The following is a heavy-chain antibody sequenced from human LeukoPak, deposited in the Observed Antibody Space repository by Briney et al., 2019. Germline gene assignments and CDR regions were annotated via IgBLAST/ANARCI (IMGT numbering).Heavy chain of an antibody. CDR3: AAFGNADY. V-gene: IGHV3-30*03. CDR1: GFTFSSYG. D-gene: IGHD4-23*01. J-gene: IGHJ4*02. Sequence: GGSLRLSCAASGFTFSSYGMHWVRQAPGKGLEWVAVISYDGSNKYYADSVKGRFTISRDNSKNTLYLQMNSLRAEDTAVYYCAAFGNADYWGEETLVTVSS. CDR2: ISYDGSNK.